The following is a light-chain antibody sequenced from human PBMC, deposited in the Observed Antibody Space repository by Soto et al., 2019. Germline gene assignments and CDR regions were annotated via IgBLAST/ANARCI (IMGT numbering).Light chain of an antibody. J-gene: IGKJ4*01. CDR3: QHYDHLPPLS. Sequence: DIQMTQSPSSLSASVGDRVTITCQASQDIKNYLNWYQQKPGKAPNLLIYDASNLKTGVPTRFXGSGSGTHFTFTISSLQPEDIATYYCQHYDHLPPLSFGGGTKVEIK. CDR2: DAS. V-gene: IGKV1-33*01. CDR1: QDIKNY.